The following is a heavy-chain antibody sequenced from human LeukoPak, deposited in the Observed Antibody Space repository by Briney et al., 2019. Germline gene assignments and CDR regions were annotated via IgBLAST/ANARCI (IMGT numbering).Heavy chain of an antibody. Sequence: GGSLRLSCAASGFTFSTYAMSWVRQAPGKGLEWVSAISGGIVTTYYADSVKGRFTISRDNSKHTLDLQMDSLTVEDTAVYYCAKMTGLESTNYGMDVWGQGTSVTVSS. CDR1: GFTFSTYA. J-gene: IGHJ6*02. V-gene: IGHV3-23*01. CDR3: AKMTGLESTNYGMDV. CDR2: ISGGIVTT. D-gene: IGHD3-9*01.